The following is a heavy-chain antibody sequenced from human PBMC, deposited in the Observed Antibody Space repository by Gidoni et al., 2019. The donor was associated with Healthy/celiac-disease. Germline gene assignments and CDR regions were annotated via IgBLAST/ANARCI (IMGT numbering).Heavy chain of an antibody. D-gene: IGHD3-22*01. CDR3: ARDSSGYKPRSRPGNFDY. CDR2: IFSNDEK. CDR1: GFSLSNARMG. V-gene: IGHV2-26*01. Sequence: QVTLKESGPVLVKPTETLTLTCTVSGFSLSNARMGVSWIRQPPGKALEWLAHIFSNDEKSYSTSLKSRLTISKDTSKSQVVLTMTNMDPVDTATYYCARDSSGYKPRSRPGNFDYWGQGTLVTVSS. J-gene: IGHJ4*02.